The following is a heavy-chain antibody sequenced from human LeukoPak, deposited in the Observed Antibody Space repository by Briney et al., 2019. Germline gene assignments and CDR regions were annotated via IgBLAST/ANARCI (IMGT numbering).Heavy chain of an antibody. CDR3: AIIYLIVGATTFDY. D-gene: IGHD1-26*01. V-gene: IGHV3-23*01. CDR2: INGSGGST. CDR1: GFTFSSYA. Sequence: PGGSLRLSCAASGFTFSSYAMSWVRQAPGKGLEWVSGINGSGGSTYYADSVKGRFTISRDNSKNTLYLQMNSLRAEDTAVYYCAIIYLIVGATTFDYWGQGTLVTVSS. J-gene: IGHJ4*02.